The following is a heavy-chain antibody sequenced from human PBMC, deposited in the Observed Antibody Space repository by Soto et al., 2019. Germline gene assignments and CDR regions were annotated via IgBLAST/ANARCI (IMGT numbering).Heavy chain of an antibody. Sequence: ASVKVSCKASGYTFTSYGISWVRQAPGKGLEWMGGFDPEDGETIYAQKFQGRVTMTEDTSTDTAYMELSSLRSEDTAVYYCATKLFNRGYSYGFDPWGQGTLVTVSS. CDR3: ATKLFNRGYSYGFDP. D-gene: IGHD5-18*01. V-gene: IGHV1-24*01. CDR1: GYTFTSYG. J-gene: IGHJ5*02. CDR2: FDPEDGET.